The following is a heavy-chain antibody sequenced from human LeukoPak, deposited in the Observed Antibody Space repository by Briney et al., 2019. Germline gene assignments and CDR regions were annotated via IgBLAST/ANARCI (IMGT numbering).Heavy chain of an antibody. CDR1: GGSISSGGYY. V-gene: IGHV4-30-2*01. J-gene: IGHJ5*02. CDR3: ARDKGSEATVTLSWFDP. D-gene: IGHD4-11*01. CDR2: IYHSGST. Sequence: SETLSLTCTVSGGSISSGGYYWSWIRQPPGKGLEWIGYIYHSGSTYYNPSLKSRVTISVDRSKNQFSLKLSSVTAADTAVYYCARDKGSEATVTLSWFDPWGQGTLVTVSS.